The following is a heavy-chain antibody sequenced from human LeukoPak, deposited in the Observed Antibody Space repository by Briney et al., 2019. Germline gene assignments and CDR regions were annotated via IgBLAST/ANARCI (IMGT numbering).Heavy chain of an antibody. CDR3: ARLYSRVGPFDY. CDR2: ISSSSPYI. V-gene: IGHV3-21*01. Sequence: GGSLRLSCAASGFTLSSYGMNWVRQAPGKGLEWVASISSSSPYIYYTDSVKGRFTISRDNAKNSLYLQMNSLRAEDTAVYYCARLYSRVGPFDYWGQGTLVTVSS. J-gene: IGHJ4*02. D-gene: IGHD5-18*01. CDR1: GFTLSSYG.